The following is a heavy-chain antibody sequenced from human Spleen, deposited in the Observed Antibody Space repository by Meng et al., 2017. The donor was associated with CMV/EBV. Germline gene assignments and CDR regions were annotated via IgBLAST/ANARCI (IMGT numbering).Heavy chain of an antibody. D-gene: IGHD3-3*01. CDR3: ARALNYDFWSGSYYYGMDV. V-gene: IGHV3-74*01. J-gene: IGHJ6*02. Sequence: GESLKISCAASGFTLRSYWMHWVRQVPGRGLVWVSRISSDGSDTSYVDSVKGRFTISRDNAKNTLYLQMNSLRAEDTAVYYCARALNYDFWSGSYYYGMDVWGQGTTVTVSS. CDR2: ISSDGSDT. CDR1: GFTLRSYW.